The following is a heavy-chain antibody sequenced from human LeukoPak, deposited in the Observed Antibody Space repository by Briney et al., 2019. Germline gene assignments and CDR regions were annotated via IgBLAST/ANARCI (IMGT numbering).Heavy chain of an antibody. CDR1: GYTFTGYY. J-gene: IGHJ4*02. Sequence: GASVKVSCKASGYTFTGYYMHWVRQAPGQGLEWRGWINPNSGGTTYAQKFQCRVTMTRDTSISTAYMELSRLRSDDTAVYYCAYHPLGGAPDYWGQGTLVTVSS. CDR2: INPNSGGT. V-gene: IGHV1-2*02. D-gene: IGHD4-23*01. CDR3: AYHPLGGAPDY.